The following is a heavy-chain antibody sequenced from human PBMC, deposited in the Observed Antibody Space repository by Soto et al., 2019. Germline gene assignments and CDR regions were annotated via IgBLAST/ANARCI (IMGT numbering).Heavy chain of an antibody. CDR2: IDSDGGDT. Sequence: PGGSLILSCAASGFIFINYWMHWVRQVPGKGLVWVSRIDSDGGDTSYADSVKGRFTASRDNAKNTLYLQMNSLTAEDTAVYFYTKDVQRQIFDLWGQGVLVRGSS. J-gene: IGHJ4*02. D-gene: IGHD2-2*01. CDR3: TKDVQRQIFDL. CDR1: GFIFINYW. V-gene: IGHV3-74*01.